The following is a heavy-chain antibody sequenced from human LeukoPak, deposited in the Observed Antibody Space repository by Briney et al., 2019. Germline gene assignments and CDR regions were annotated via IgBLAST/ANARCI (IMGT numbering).Heavy chain of an antibody. CDR3: ALGDSRGWYFDS. CDR2: INWTGDST. J-gene: IGHJ4*02. Sequence: GGSLRLSCAPSGSTFDDHGMSWVRPVPGKGLEWVAGINWTGDSTGYADSSKGRLPISRAHAKNSLSLQLHSLSAGHPALYYCALGDSRGWYFDSCGRGILFTVSS. D-gene: IGHD6-19*01. CDR1: GSTFDDHG. V-gene: IGHV3-20*04.